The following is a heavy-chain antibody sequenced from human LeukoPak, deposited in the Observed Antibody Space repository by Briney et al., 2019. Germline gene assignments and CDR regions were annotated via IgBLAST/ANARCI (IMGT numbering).Heavy chain of an antibody. CDR2: ISAYNGNT. CDR3: ARIGSGRVTTTPYSWFDP. J-gene: IGHJ5*02. V-gene: IGHV1-18*01. D-gene: IGHD3-10*01. Sequence: ASVKVSCKASGYTFTSYGISWVRQAPGQGLEWMGWISAYNGNTNYAQKLQGRVTMTTDTSTSTAYMELRSLRSDDTAVYYCARIGSGRVTTTPYSWFDPWGQGTLVTVSS. CDR1: GYTFTSYG.